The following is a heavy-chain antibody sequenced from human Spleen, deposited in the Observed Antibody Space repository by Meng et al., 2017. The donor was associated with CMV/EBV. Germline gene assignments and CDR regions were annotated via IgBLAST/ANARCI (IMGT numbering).Heavy chain of an antibody. J-gene: IGHJ4*02. Sequence: ESLKISCAASGFTFSSYWMSWIRQTPGKGLEWIGYIYYSGSTNYNPSLKSRVTISVDTSKNQFSLRMTSVTAADTAVYYCARGSYSSAWYFDYWGQGALVTVSS. CDR1: GFTFSSYW. D-gene: IGHD6-19*01. CDR3: ARGSYSSAWYFDY. V-gene: IGHV4-59*01. CDR2: IYYSGST.